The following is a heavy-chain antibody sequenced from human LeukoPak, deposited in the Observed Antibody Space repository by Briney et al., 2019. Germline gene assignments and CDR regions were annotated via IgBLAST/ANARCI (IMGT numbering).Heavy chain of an antibody. CDR2: ISGSGGST. CDR1: GFTFSSYA. CDR3: AKDKSAVDGTPPLDY. V-gene: IGHV3-23*01. D-gene: IGHD6-19*01. J-gene: IGHJ4*02. Sequence: PGGSLRLSCAASGFTFSSYAMSWVRQAPGKGLEWVSAISGSGGSTYYADSVKGRFTISRDNSKNTLYLQMNSLRAEDTAVYYCAKDKSAVDGTPPLDYWGQGTLVTVSS.